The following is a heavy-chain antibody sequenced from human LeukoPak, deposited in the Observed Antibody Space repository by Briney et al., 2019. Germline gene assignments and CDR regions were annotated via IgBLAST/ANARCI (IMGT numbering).Heavy chain of an antibody. Sequence: GGSLRLSCAASGITFSSYGMSWVRQAPGKGLEWVSSISSTGGTTYYADSVKGRFTISRDNSKNTLYLQMNSLRVEDTAMYYCATGDDFSDYWGQGTLVTVSS. CDR1: GITFSSYG. V-gene: IGHV3-23*01. D-gene: IGHD3-3*01. CDR3: ATGDDFSDY. J-gene: IGHJ4*02. CDR2: ISSTGGTT.